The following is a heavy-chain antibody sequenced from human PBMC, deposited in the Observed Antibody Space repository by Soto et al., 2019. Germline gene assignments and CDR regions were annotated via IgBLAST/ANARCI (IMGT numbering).Heavy chain of an antibody. CDR2: IYNTGST. Sequence: QVQLQESGPGLVKPSETLSLTCTVSGGSFTNYYWSWIRQPPGRGLEWIGYIYNTGSTNYNPSLMSRVTISVDTSKNQFSLKLSSVTAADTAVYYCASRNYYGSGSYHYYFDYWGQGTLVTVSS. CDR1: GGSFTNYY. V-gene: IGHV4-59*08. D-gene: IGHD3-10*01. J-gene: IGHJ4*02. CDR3: ASRNYYGSGSYHYYFDY.